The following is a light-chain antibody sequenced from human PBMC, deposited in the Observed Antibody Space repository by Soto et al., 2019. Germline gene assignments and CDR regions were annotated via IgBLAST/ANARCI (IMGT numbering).Light chain of an antibody. V-gene: IGKV3-20*01. Sequence: ESVLTQSPGTLSLSPGETATLSCRAIQSVSSSYLAWYQQKPGQAPRLLIYGASSRATGIPDRFSGSGSGTEFTLTISSLQSEDFAVYYCQQYNNWPPWTFGQGTEVDI. CDR3: QQYNNWPPWT. CDR1: QSVSSSY. J-gene: IGKJ1*01. CDR2: GAS.